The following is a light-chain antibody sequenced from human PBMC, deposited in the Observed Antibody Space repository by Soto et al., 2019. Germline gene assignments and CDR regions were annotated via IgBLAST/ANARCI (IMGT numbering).Light chain of an antibody. CDR3: SSYSSRNTLVV. J-gene: IGLJ2*01. Sequence: QSALTQPASVSGSPGQSITISCIGTSSDVGGYNFVSWYQQHPGKAPKLIIYDVTNRPSGVFNRFSGSKSGNTASLTISGLQVEDEADYYCSSYSSRNTLVVFGGGTKLTVL. V-gene: IGLV2-14*01. CDR1: SSDVGGYNF. CDR2: DVT.